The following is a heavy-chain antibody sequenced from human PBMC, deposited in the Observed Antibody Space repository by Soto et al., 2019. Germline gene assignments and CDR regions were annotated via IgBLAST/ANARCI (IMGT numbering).Heavy chain of an antibody. D-gene: IGHD6-13*01. Sequence: PGGSLRLSCAASGFTVSSGYLSWVRQAPGKGLEWVSLIYTGGDTYYADSVKGRFIISRDNSKNTLFLQMNSLRAEDTAVYYCAGDANNYSWYFYWGQGTLVTVSS. CDR3: AGDANNYSWYFY. V-gene: IGHV3-66*01. CDR2: IYTGGDT. CDR1: GFTVSSGY. J-gene: IGHJ4*02.